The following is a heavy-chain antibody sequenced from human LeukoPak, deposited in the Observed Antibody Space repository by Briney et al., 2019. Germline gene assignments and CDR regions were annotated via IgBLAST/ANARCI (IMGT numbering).Heavy chain of an antibody. J-gene: IGHJ4*02. Sequence: PSETLSLTCTVSGGSISSSSYYWGWIRQPPGKGLEWIGSIYYSGSTYYNPSLKSRVTISVDTSKNQFSLKLSSVTAADTAVYYCARQTVGGRVGATIDYWGQGTLVTVSS. V-gene: IGHV4-39*01. CDR1: GGSISSSSYY. CDR3: ARQTVGGRVGATIDY. D-gene: IGHD1-26*01. CDR2: IYYSGST.